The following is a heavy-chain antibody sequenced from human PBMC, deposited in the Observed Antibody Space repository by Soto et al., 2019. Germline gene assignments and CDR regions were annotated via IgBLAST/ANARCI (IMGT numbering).Heavy chain of an antibody. CDR2: IYDSGST. V-gene: IGHV4-59*12. J-gene: IGHJ4*02. D-gene: IGHD3-22*01. Sequence: SETLSLTCTVSAGSISSYYWSWIRQPPGKGLEWIGYIYDSGSTNYNPSLKSRVTISVDRSKNQFSLKLSSVTAADTAVYYCARGEYYYDSSGSFDYWGQGTLVTVS. CDR3: ARGEYYYDSSGSFDY. CDR1: AGSISSYY.